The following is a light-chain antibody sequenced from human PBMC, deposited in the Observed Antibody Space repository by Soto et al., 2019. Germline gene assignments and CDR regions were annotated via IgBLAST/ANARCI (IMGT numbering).Light chain of an antibody. J-gene: IGKJ4*01. V-gene: IGKV3-11*01. CDR2: DAS. CDR1: QSVSSY. CDR3: QQRSNWPLT. Sequence: EIVLTQSPATLSLSPGEIATLSCGASQSVSSYLAWYQQKPGQAPRLLIYDASNRATGIPARFSGSGSGTDFTLTISSLEPEDFAVYYCQQRSNWPLTFGGGTKVDIK.